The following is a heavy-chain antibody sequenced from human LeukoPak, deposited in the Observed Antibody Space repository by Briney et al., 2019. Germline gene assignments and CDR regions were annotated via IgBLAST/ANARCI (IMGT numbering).Heavy chain of an antibody. J-gene: IGHJ4*02. CDR2: INWNGGST. CDR1: GFTFDDYG. Sequence: GGSLRLSCAASGFTFDDYGMSWVRQAPGKGLEWVSGINWNGGSTGYADSVKGRFTISRDNAKSSLYLQMNSLRAEDTALYYCARGDGFGELWGFDYWGQGTLVTVSS. V-gene: IGHV3-20*04. D-gene: IGHD3-10*01. CDR3: ARGDGFGELWGFDY.